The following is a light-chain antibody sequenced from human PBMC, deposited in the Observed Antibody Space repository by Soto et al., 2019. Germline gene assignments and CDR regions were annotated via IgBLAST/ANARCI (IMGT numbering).Light chain of an antibody. CDR1: QSISSW. CDR3: QQYNSYSPYT. J-gene: IGKJ5*01. CDR2: KAS. Sequence: DIQMTQSPSTLSGSVGDRVTITCRASQSISSWLAWYQQKPGKAPKLLIYKASSLESGVPSRFSGSGSGTEITLTISSLQPDDFATYYCQQYNSYSPYTFGQGTRLEIK. V-gene: IGKV1-5*03.